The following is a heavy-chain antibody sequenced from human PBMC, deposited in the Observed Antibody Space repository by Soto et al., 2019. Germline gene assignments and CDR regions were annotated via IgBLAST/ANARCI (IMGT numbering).Heavy chain of an antibody. J-gene: IGHJ6*02. V-gene: IGHV4-30-4*01. D-gene: IGHD2-21*02. CDR3: ARDWEVTAPYYYYYYGMVV. CDR1: GGSISSGDYY. CDR2: IYYSGST. Sequence: QVQLQESGPGLVKPSQTLSLTCTVSGGSISSGDYYWSWIRQPPGKGLEWIGYIYYSGSTYYNPSLKSRVTISVDTSKNQFSLKLSSVTAADTAVYYCARDWEVTAPYYYYYYGMVVWGQGTTVTVSS.